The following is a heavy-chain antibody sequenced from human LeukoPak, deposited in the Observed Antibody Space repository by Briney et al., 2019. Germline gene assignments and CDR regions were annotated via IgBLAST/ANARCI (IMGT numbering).Heavy chain of an antibody. CDR1: GGSISSFY. V-gene: IGHV4-59*12. J-gene: IGHJ4*02. CDR2: IYYSGTT. CDR3: ARGRYYGSGSYPYYFDY. Sequence: SETLSLTCTVSGGSISSFYWNWIRLPPGKGLELIGYIYYSGTTNYNPSLKSRVTMSVDTSKNQFSLKLSSVTAADTAVYYCARGRYYGSGSYPYYFDYWGQGTLVTVSS. D-gene: IGHD3-10*01.